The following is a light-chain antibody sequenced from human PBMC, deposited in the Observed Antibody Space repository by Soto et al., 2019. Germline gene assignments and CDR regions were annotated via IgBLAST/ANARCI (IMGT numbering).Light chain of an antibody. CDR1: QSVTNY. CDR2: AAS. J-gene: IGKJ1*01. Sequence: DIQMTQSPSSLSASVGDRVTITCRVSQSVTNYSNWYQQKPGEAPKLLIYAASSLQSGVPSRFSGSGSGTDFTLTISSLQPEDIATYYCQQSYNTPWTFGQGTKVEIK. V-gene: IGKV1-39*01. CDR3: QQSYNTPWT.